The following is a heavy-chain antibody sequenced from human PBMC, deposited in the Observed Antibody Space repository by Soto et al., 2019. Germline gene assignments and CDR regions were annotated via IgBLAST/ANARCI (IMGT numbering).Heavy chain of an antibody. J-gene: IGHJ3*02. CDR2: TYYRSKWYN. V-gene: IGHV6-1*01. Sequence: SQTLSLTCAISGDSVSSNSAAWNGIRQSPSRGLEWLGRTYYRSKWYNDYVGSVKSRIVINPDTSKNQFSLHMNSVTPEDTAVYYFARAPSADYAFDICGQGTLVTV. CDR3: ARAPSADYAFDI. CDR1: GDSVSSNSAA.